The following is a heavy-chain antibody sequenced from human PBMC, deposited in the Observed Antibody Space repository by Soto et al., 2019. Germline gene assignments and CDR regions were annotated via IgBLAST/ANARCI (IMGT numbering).Heavy chain of an antibody. CDR3: AKVSRNTAMDYNWFDP. D-gene: IGHD5-18*01. Sequence: SVKVSCKASGGTFSSYAISWVRQAPGQGLEWMGGIIPIFGTANYAQKFQGRVTITADESTSTAYMELSSLRSEDTAVYYCAKVSRNTAMDYNWFDPWGQGTLVTVAS. CDR2: IIPIFGTA. J-gene: IGHJ5*02. CDR1: GGTFSSYA. V-gene: IGHV1-69*13.